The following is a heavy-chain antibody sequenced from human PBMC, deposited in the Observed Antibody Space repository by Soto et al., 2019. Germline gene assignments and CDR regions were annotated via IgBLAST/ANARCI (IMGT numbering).Heavy chain of an antibody. Sequence: AAEVTINDPCITWISKKQGKGLEWIGLIKSETDGGATESAAPLKGRFIISRDDSRDTLYLQMNSLETEDTAVYYCDTTGYFFGSGGLWGQGTLVTVSS. CDR3: DTTGYFFGSGGL. D-gene: IGHD3-10*01. CDR1: EVTINDPC. V-gene: IGHV3-15*01. CDR2: IKSETDGGAT. J-gene: IGHJ4*02.